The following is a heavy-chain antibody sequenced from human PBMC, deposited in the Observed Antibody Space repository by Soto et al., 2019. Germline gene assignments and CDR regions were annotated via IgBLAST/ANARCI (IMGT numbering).Heavy chain of an antibody. CDR1: VMTVSGKKY. D-gene: IGHD1-1*01. J-gene: IGHJ3*01. CDR2: VYDADGK. Sequence: PGGSLRLSCAVVVMTVSGKKYVACVRQAPGKGLEWVSGVYDADGKYYADSVKGRFTTSRDSSKTIVYLEMNDLGPEDTAIYYCATWLQREHAYDVWGQGTTVTVSS. CDR3: ATWLQREHAYDV. V-gene: IGHV3-53*01.